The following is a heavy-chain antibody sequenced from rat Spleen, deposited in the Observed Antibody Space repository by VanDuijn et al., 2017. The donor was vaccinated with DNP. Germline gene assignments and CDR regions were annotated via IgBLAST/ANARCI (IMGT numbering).Heavy chain of an antibody. V-gene: IGHV5-22*01. Sequence: EVQLVESGGGLVQPGRSLKLSCAASGFTFSDYYMAWVRQAPQKGLEWVASISYEGSSTYYGDSVKGRFTIPRDKAKSTLYLQRNSLRSEDTATYYCARRGDNSGYDWYFDFWGPGTMVTVSS. CDR3: ARRGDNSGYDWYFDF. CDR2: ISYEGSST. D-gene: IGHD4-3*01. CDR1: GFTFSDYY. J-gene: IGHJ1*01.